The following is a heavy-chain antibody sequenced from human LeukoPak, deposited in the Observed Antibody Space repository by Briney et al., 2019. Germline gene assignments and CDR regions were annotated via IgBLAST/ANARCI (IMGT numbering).Heavy chain of an antibody. J-gene: IGHJ4*02. CDR1: GFSFSSFS. CDR3: ARDSSSVATIATSDY. V-gene: IGHV3-21*01. CDR2: ISSSSSYI. Sequence: RGSLRLSCAASGFSFSSFSMNWVRQAPGKGLEWVSSISSSSSYIYYADSVKGRFTISRDNAKNSLYLQMNSLRAEDTAVYYCARDSSSVATIATSDYWGQGTLVTVSS. D-gene: IGHD5-12*01.